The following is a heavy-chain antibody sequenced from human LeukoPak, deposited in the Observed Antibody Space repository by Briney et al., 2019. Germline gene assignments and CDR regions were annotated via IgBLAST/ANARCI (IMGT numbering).Heavy chain of an antibody. CDR1: GFTFSSYW. Sequence: GGSLRLSCAASGFTFSSYWMHWVRQAPGKGLEWVAVISYDGSSKYYADSVKGRFTISRDNSKNTLYLQMNSLRAEDTAVYYCAKDRSYYGSGSYYYFDYWGQGTLVTVSS. CDR2: ISYDGSSK. D-gene: IGHD3-10*01. V-gene: IGHV3-30*18. CDR3: AKDRSYYGSGSYYYFDY. J-gene: IGHJ4*02.